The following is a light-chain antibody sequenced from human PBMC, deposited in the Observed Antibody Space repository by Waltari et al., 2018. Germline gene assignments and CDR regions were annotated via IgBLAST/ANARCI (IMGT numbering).Light chain of an antibody. V-gene: IGKV1-39*01. J-gene: IGKJ1*01. CDR2: TAS. Sequence: DIQMTQSPSSLSASVGDRVTITCRASQSISSYLNWYQQKPGKAPKLLIYTASSLQSGVPSRFSGSGSRTDFTLTISSLQPEDFATYYCQQTYNTPRTFGQGTKVEIK. CDR1: QSISSY. CDR3: QQTYNTPRT.